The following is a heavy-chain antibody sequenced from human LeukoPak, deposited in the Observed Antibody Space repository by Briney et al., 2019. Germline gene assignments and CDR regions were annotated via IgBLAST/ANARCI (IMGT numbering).Heavy chain of an antibody. D-gene: IGHD1-26*01. V-gene: IGHV4-61*02. Sequence: SETLSHPRTVSGGSHSSGRYYGICIRQPAGKALEWFGRIYTSGSSNYNPSLKSRVTMSVDTSKNQFSLKLSSVTAADTAVYYCARDFRYSGSYYYFDYWGQGTLVAVSS. CDR1: GGSHSSGRYY. CDR2: IYTSGSS. J-gene: IGHJ4*02. CDR3: ARDFRYSGSYYYFDY.